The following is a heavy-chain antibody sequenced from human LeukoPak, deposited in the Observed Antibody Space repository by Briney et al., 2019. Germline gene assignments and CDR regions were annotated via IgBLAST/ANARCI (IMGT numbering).Heavy chain of an antibody. CDR3: ARDREQQLVRYYYYMDV. V-gene: IGHV4-30-2*01. D-gene: IGHD6-13*01. Sequence: PSETLSLTCTVSGGSISSGGYYWSWIRQPPGKGLEWIGYIYHSGSTYYNPSLKSRVTISVDRSKNQFSLKLSSVTAADTAVYYCARDREQQLVRYYYYMDVWGKGTTVTVSS. CDR1: GGSISSGGYY. J-gene: IGHJ6*03. CDR2: IYHSGST.